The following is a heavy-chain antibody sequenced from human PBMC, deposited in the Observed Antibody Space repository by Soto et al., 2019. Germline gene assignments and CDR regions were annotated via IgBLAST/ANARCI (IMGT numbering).Heavy chain of an antibody. D-gene: IGHD5-12*01. Sequence: GGSLRLSCAASGFTFSSYSMNWVRQAPGKGLDWVSSISSSSSYIYYADSVKGRFTITRDKAKNSLYRQMNSLRTEETDVDNWPSRDIAATMGDWGQGTTVTVSS. CDR1: GFTFSSYS. J-gene: IGHJ6*02. CDR2: ISSSSSYI. CDR3: PSRDIAATMGD. V-gene: IGHV3-21*04.